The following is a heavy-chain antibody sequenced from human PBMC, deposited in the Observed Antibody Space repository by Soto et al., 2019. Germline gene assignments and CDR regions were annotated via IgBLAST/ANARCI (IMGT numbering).Heavy chain of an antibody. J-gene: IGHJ5*02. V-gene: IGHV1-69*12. D-gene: IGHD3-3*01. CDR3: ARVEGEGQFLEWLKPPEKNWFDP. CDR2: IIPIFGTA. CDR1: GGTFSSYA. Sequence: QVQLVQSGAEVKKPGSSVKVSCKASGGTFSSYAISWVRPAPGQGLEWMGGIIPIFGTANYAQKFQGRVTITADESTSTAYMELSSLRSEDTAVYYCARVEGEGQFLEWLKPPEKNWFDPWGQGTLVTVSS.